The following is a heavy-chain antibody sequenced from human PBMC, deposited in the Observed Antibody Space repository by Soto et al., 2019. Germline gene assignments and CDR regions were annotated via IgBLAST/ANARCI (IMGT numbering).Heavy chain of an antibody. CDR2: IYGGGNGP. V-gene: IGHV3-23*01. CDR1: GFTFSDFA. D-gene: IGHD3-10*01. CDR3: VRMEAMVPWAYSFDY. J-gene: IGHJ4*02. Sequence: EVQVLESGGGLVQPGGSLRLSCAATGFTFSDFAMSWVRQAPGKGLEWVSRIYGGGNGPHYADSVKGRVTISRDNSKNTSYLTMNSLRAEDTAVYYFVRMEAMVPWAYSFDYWGQGTLVTVSS.